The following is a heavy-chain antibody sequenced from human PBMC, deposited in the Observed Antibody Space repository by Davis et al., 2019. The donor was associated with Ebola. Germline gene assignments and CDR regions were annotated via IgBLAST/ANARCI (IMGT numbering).Heavy chain of an antibody. CDR1: GFTFSSYW. CDR2: MKQDGSEE. J-gene: IGHJ4*02. D-gene: IGHD3-3*01. V-gene: IGHV3-7*01. Sequence: PGGSLRLSCAASGFTFSSYWMSWVRQAPGKGLEWVANMKQDGSEENYVDSVKGRFSISRDNAENSVFLQMNSLRAEDTAVYYCARGFGAEATFDYWGQGTLVTVSS. CDR3: ARGFGAEATFDY.